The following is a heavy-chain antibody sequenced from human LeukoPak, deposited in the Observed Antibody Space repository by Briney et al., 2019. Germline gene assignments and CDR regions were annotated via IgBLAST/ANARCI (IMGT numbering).Heavy chain of an antibody. V-gene: IGHV4-34*01. D-gene: IGHD1-26*01. CDR2: LTHSGGT. CDR3: ARLVEVQSNWYFDL. J-gene: IGHJ2*01. Sequence: PSETLSLTCAVYGGSFSGYYWSWIRQPPGKGLEWVGELTHSGGTNYNPSLKSRVTISVDTSKNQISLKLSSVTAADTAVYYCARLVEVQSNWYFDLWGRGTLVTVSS. CDR1: GGSFSGYY.